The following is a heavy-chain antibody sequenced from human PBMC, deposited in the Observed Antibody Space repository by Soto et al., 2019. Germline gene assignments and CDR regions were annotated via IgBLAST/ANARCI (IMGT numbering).Heavy chain of an antibody. CDR3: ARSGADWFDP. V-gene: IGHV4-31*03. CDR1: GGSISSGGYY. CDR2: TYYSGST. D-gene: IGHD3-10*01. Sequence: QVQLQESGPGLVKPSQTLSLTCTVSGGSISSGGYYWSWLRQHPGKGLEWIGYTYYSGSTYYNPSLKCRVTISVDTSKNQFSLKLSSVAAADTAVYYCARSGADWFDPWGQGTLVTVSS. J-gene: IGHJ5*02.